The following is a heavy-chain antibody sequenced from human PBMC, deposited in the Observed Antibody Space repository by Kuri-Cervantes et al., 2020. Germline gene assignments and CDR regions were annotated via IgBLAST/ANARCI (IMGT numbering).Heavy chain of an antibody. CDR3: ARVRIMITFGGVSSFDY. J-gene: IGHJ4*02. Sequence: ASVKVSCKASGYTFSSYGINWVRQAPGQGLEWMGWISAYNGNTNYAQKLQGRVTMTTDTSTSTAYMELRSLRSDDTAVYYCARVRIMITFGGVSSFDYWGQGTLVTVSS. V-gene: IGHV1-18*01. CDR1: GYTFSSYG. D-gene: IGHD3-16*01. CDR2: ISAYNGNT.